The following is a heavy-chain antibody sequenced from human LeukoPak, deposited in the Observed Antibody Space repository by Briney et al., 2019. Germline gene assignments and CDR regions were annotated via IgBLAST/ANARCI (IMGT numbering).Heavy chain of an antibody. CDR1: GFSLSTSGVG. CDR3: ARWSGDWFDP. Sequence: SGPTLVNPTQSLTLTCTFSGFSLSTSGVGVGWIRQPPGKALEWLARIDWDDDKFYSTSLKTRLTISKDTSKNQVVLTMTNMDPVDTATYYCARWSGDWFDPWGQGTLVTVSS. D-gene: IGHD6-25*01. CDR2: IDWDDDK. V-gene: IGHV2-70*04. J-gene: IGHJ5*02.